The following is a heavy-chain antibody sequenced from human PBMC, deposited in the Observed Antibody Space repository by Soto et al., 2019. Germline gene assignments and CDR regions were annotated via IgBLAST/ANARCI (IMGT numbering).Heavy chain of an antibody. Sequence: GGSLRLSCAASGFTFSSYGMHWVRQAPGKGLEWVAVISYDGSNKYYADSVKGRFTISRDNSKNTLYLQMNSLRAEDTAVYYCANGDVLRYFDWLLTPNPFDYWGQGTLVTVSS. J-gene: IGHJ4*02. D-gene: IGHD3-9*01. V-gene: IGHV3-30*18. CDR3: ANGDVLRYFDWLLTPNPFDY. CDR1: GFTFSSYG. CDR2: ISYDGSNK.